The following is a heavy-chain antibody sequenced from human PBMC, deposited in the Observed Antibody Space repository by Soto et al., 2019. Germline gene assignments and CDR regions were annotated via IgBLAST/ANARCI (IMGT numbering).Heavy chain of an antibody. D-gene: IGHD2-15*01. CDR2: INVRGGNT. J-gene: IGHJ4*02. V-gene: IGHV1-46*02. CDR3: ATSLGREFATGDY. CDR1: GYTLNSYY. Sequence: QAQVVQSGAEVKEPGASVKVSCKTSGYTLNSYYIHWARQAPGQGLQWMGMINVRGGNTFYAQEFQVRVAMTSDTSASTVYMELNGLTSDDTAVYYCATSLGREFATGDYWGQGSLVTVSS.